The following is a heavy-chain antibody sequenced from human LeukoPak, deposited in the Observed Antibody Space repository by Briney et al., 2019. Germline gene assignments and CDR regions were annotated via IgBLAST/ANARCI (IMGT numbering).Heavy chain of an antibody. V-gene: IGHV4-4*02. D-gene: IGHD6-13*01. CDR3: ARASIAAAFYYYYYMDV. CDR1: GGSISSSNW. Sequence: SETLSLTCAVSGGSISSSNWWSWVGQPPGKGLEWIGEIYHSGSTYYNPSLKSRVTISVDRSKNQFSLKLSSVTAADTAVYYCARASIAAAFYYYYYMDVWGKGTTVTVSS. J-gene: IGHJ6*03. CDR2: IYHSGST.